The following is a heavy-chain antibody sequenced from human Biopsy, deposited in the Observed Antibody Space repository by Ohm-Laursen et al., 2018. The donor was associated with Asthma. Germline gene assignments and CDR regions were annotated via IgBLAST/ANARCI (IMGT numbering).Heavy chain of an antibody. CDR3: ARCQVGYSSGWSLLLKKFYYSGMDV. J-gene: IGHJ6*02. CDR1: GYSLTDLS. V-gene: IGHV1-69*13. Sequence: VKISCKTSGYSLTDLSMHWVRQAPGQGLEWLGGIMTVFGTTNYAQKFQGRVTITADESTSTAYMEVTSLRSEDTAIYYCARCQVGYSSGWSLLLKKFYYSGMDVWGQGTAVTVSS. D-gene: IGHD6-19*01. CDR2: IMTVFGTT.